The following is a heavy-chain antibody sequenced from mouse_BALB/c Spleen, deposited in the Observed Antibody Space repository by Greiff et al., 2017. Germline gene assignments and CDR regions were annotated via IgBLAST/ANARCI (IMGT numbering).Heavy chain of an antibody. Sequence: QVQLKESGAELARPGASVKMSCKASGYTFTSYTMHWVKQRPGQGLEWIGYINPSSGYTNYNQKFKDKATLTADKSSSTAYMQLSSLTSEDSAVYSCARSDYGNVWGQGTTLTVSS. D-gene: IGHD2-1*01. CDR2: INPSSGYT. V-gene: IGHV1-4*01. CDR1: GYTFTSYT. J-gene: IGHJ2*01. CDR3: ARSDYGNV.